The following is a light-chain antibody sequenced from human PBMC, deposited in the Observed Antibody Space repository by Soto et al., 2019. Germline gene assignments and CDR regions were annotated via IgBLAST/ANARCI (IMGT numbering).Light chain of an antibody. J-gene: IGKJ2*01. CDR3: RQHNHWPS. CDR2: AVS. CDR1: QSVSSN. Sequence: EIVMTPSPATLSVSQGERATLSCRASQSVSSNLAWFQQKPGQSPRLLLYAVSTRATGVPGRFSGSGSGTDFTLTILSLQSEDSPVYFSRQHNHWPSFGQGTKLEIK. V-gene: IGKV3-15*01.